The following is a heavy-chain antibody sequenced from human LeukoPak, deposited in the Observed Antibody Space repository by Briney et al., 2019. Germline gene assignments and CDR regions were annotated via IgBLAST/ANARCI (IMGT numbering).Heavy chain of an antibody. CDR3: ARARYSGSPGYAFDI. CDR1: GGTFSSYA. Sequence: EASVKVSCKASGGTFSSYAISWVRQAPGQGLEWMGGIIPIFGTANYAQKFQGRVTITTDESTSTAYMELSSLRSEDTAVYYCARARYSGSPGYAFDIWGQGTMVTVSS. V-gene: IGHV1-69*05. D-gene: IGHD1-26*01. CDR2: IIPIFGTA. J-gene: IGHJ3*02.